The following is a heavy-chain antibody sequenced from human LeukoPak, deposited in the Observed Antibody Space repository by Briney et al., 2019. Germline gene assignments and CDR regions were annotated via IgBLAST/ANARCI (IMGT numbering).Heavy chain of an antibody. D-gene: IGHD2-2*01. CDR2: ISYDGSNK. J-gene: IGHJ6*02. CDR1: GFTFSSYG. CDR3: ARGVIRSSSTSSKGMDV. Sequence: AGGSLRLSCAASGFTFSSYGMHWVRQAPGKGLEWVAVISYDGSNKYYADSVKGRFTISRDNSKNTLYLQMNSLRAEDTAVYYCARGVIRSSSTSSKGMDVWGQGTTVTVSS. V-gene: IGHV3-30*03.